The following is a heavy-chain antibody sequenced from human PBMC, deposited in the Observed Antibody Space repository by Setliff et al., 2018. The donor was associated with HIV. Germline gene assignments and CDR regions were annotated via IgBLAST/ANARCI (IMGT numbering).Heavy chain of an antibody. D-gene: IGHD2-2*01. V-gene: IGHV5-51*01. J-gene: IGHJ4*02. Sequence: GESLKISCKGSGYSFTNYWIGWVRQMPGKGLEWMGIIYPGDSDTRYSPSFQGQVTISADKSISTAYLQWSSLKASDTAMYYCARGYCSSTSCYGIYYFDNWGQGAPVTVSS. CDR1: GYSFTNYW. CDR2: IYPGDSDT. CDR3: ARGYCSSTSCYGIYYFDN.